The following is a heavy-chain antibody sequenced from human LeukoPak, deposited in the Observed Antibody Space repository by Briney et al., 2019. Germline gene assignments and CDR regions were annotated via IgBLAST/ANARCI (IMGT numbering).Heavy chain of an antibody. D-gene: IGHD3-10*01. J-gene: IGHJ6*02. V-gene: IGHV3-23*01. CDR1: GFTFSSYA. Sequence: GGSLRLSCAASGFTFSSYAMSWVRQAPGKGLEWVSAISGSGGSTYYADSVKGRFTISRDNSKNTLYLQMNSLRAEDTAVYYCARAWNYYDYYYYGMDVWGQGTTVTVSS. CDR2: ISGSGGST. CDR3: ARAWNYYDYYYYGMDV.